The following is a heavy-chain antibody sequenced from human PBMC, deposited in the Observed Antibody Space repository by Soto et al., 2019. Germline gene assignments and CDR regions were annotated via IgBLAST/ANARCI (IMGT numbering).Heavy chain of an antibody. D-gene: IGHD1-1*01. J-gene: IGHJ5*02. CDR3: ARHVGRDGYNYNWFDP. CDR1: GGSISSSSYY. V-gene: IGHV4-39*01. Sequence: SETLSLTCTVSGGSISSSSYYWGWIRQPPGKGLEWIGSIYYSGSTYYNPSLKSRVTISVDTSKNQFSLKLSSVTAADTAVYYCARHVGRDGYNYNWFDPWGQGTLVTVSS. CDR2: IYYSGST.